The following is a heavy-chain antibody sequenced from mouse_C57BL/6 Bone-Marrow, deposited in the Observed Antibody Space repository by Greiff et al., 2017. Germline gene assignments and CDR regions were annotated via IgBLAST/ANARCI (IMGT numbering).Heavy chain of an antibody. V-gene: IGHV14-4*01. CDR3: TTDTTVVATDYAMDY. CDR1: GFNIKDDY. D-gene: IGHD1-1*01. CDR2: IDPENGDT. Sequence: VQLKESGAELVRPGASVKLSCTASGFNIKDDYMHWVKQRPEQGLEWIGWIDPENGDTEYASKFQGKATITADTSSNTAYLQLSSLKSEDTAVYYCTTDTTVVATDYAMDYWGQGTSVTVSS. J-gene: IGHJ4*01.